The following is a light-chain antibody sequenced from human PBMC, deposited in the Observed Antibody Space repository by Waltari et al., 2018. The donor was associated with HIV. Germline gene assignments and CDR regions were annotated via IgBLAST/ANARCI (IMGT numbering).Light chain of an antibody. J-gene: IGKJ5*01. CDR1: QSVRSSY. Sequence: EIVLTQSPGTLSLSPGERATLSCRASQSVRSSYLAWYQQKPGQAPRLLIYGASSRATGIPDRFGGSGSATDFTLTISILEPEDFAVYYCQQYGTSCTFGQGTRLEIK. CDR3: QQYGTSCT. CDR2: GAS. V-gene: IGKV3-20*01.